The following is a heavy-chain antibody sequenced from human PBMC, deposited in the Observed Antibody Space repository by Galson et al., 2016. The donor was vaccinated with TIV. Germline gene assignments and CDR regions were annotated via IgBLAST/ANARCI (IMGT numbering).Heavy chain of an antibody. CDR3: VRHYDFRLAYFDL. CDR2: SYQSGNT. CDR1: GYSISSGYY. Sequence: SETLSLTCAVSGYSISSGYYWGWIRQPPGKGLEYIGSSYQSGNTYNNPSLQSRVTISGDLYRNQFPLKLISVTAADTAVYYCVRHYDFRLAYFDLWGRGTLVTVSS. V-gene: IGHV4-38-2*01. J-gene: IGHJ2*01. D-gene: IGHD3-3*01.